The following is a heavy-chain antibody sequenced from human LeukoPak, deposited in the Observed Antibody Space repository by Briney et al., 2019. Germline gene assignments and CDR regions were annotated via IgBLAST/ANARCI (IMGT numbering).Heavy chain of an antibody. Sequence: GESLKISCKGSGYSFTSYWIGWVRQMPGKGLEWMGIIYPGDSDTRYSPSFQGQVTISADKSISTAYLQWSSLKASDTAIYYCARPECSSTRCYLYFQHWGQGTLVAVSS. CDR2: IYPGDSDT. V-gene: IGHV5-51*01. CDR3: ARPECSSTRCYLYFQH. J-gene: IGHJ1*01. CDR1: GYSFTSYW. D-gene: IGHD2-2*01.